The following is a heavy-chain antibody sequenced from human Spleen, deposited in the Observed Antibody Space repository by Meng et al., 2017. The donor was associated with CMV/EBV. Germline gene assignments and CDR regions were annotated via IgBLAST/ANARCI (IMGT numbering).Heavy chain of an antibody. CDR2: IYYSGST. CDR3: ARGGDGYRSRLFHFDY. Sequence: QVPRQEPGQGLGKPSESLSLTCTVSGGSISSYYWSWIRQPAGKGLEWIGYIYYSGSTYYNPSLKSRVTISVDTSKNQFSLKLSSVTAADTAVYYCARGGDGYRSRLFHFDYWGQGTLVTVSS. V-gene: IGHV4-59*06. CDR1: GGSISSYY. J-gene: IGHJ4*02. D-gene: IGHD5-24*01.